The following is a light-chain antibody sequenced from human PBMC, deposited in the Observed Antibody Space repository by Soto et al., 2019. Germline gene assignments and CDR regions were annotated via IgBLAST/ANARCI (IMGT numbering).Light chain of an antibody. CDR3: GSYTTLSTVI. J-gene: IGLJ2*01. CDR2: AVS. CDR1: SSDVGDHNS. V-gene: IGLV2-14*03. Sequence: QSALTQPASVSGSPGQSITISCTGTSSDVGDHNSVSWYQQQPGKAPKLMIYAVSNRPSGVSNRFSGSKSGNTASLTISGLQAEDEADYYCGSYTTLSTVIFGGGTKLTVL.